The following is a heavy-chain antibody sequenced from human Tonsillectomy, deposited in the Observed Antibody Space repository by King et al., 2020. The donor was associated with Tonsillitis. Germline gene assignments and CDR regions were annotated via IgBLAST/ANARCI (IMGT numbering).Heavy chain of an antibody. D-gene: IGHD2-21*01. CDR1: GFTFSDYY. CDR2: ISGSGTTI. CDR3: ARDRGYCGPSDCNPIPGMDV. Sequence: VQLVESGGGLVKPGGSLRLSCAASGFTFSDYYMSWVRQAPGKGLEWLSYISGSGTTISYADSVRVRFTISRDNAKNSLYLQMTSLRAEDTAVYYCARDRGYCGPSDCNPIPGMDVWGQGTTVTVSS. V-gene: IGHV3-11*01. J-gene: IGHJ6*02.